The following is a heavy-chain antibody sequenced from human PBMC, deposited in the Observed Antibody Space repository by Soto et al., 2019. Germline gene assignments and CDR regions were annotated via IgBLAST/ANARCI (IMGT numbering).Heavy chain of an antibody. Sequence: GGSLRLSCAASGFTIGSNAMTWVRQAPGKGLEWVSGISGRGDSTYYAASVKGRFTISRDNSKNTLYLQMNSLRAEDTAVYYCAKDYGAAAPGWFDPWGQGTLVTVSS. CDR2: ISGRGDST. D-gene: IGHD6-13*01. J-gene: IGHJ5*02. CDR1: GFTIGSNA. CDR3: AKDYGAAAPGWFDP. V-gene: IGHV3-23*01.